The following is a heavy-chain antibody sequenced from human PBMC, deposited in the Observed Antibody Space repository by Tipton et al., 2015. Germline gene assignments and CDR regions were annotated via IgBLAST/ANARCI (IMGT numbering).Heavy chain of an antibody. CDR2: IYYSGST. J-gene: IGHJ5*02. Sequence: TLSLTCTVSGGSLSSFYWSWIRQPPGKGLEWIGYIYYSGSTNYNPSLKSRVTISEDPSKNQFSLKPTSVTPADTAVYYCARWGDYFASGLFDPWGQGTLVTVSS. V-gene: IGHV4-59*07. CDR1: GGSLSSFY. CDR3: ARWGDYFASGLFDP. D-gene: IGHD3-10*01.